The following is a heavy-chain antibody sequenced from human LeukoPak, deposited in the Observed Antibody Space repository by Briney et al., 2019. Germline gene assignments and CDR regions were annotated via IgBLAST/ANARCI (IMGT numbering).Heavy chain of an antibody. D-gene: IGHD4-23*01. J-gene: IGHJ4*02. V-gene: IGHV4-39*07. CDR2: IYYSGST. CDR1: GGSISSSSYY. CDR3: ARGASGNGPYFDY. Sequence: SETLSLTCTVSGGSISSSSYYWGWIRQPPGKGLEWIGSIYYSGSTYYNPSLKSRVTISVDTSKNQFSLKLSSVTAADTAVYYCARGASGNGPYFDYWGQGTLVTVSS.